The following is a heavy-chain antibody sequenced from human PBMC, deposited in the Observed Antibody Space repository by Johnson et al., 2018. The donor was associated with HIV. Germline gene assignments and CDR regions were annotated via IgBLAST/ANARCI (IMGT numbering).Heavy chain of an antibody. J-gene: IGHJ3*02. V-gene: IGHV3-11*04. CDR3: AIGRGEFPRHAFDI. CDR2: ITSSGSSV. CDR1: GFIFSNYN. Sequence: VQLVESGGDLVKPGGSLRLSCMVSGFIFSNYNMAWIRQSPGKGLECLSYITSSGSSVYYTDFVKGRFTISRDNAKASVSLRMNSLRAEDSAVYYCAIGRGEFPRHAFDIWGQGTMVTVSS. D-gene: IGHD3-10*01.